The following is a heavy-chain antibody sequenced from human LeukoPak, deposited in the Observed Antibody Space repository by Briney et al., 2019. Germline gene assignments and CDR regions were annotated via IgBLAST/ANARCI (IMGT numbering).Heavy chain of an antibody. D-gene: IGHD6-6*01. V-gene: IGHV1-46*01. CDR2: INPSGGST. J-gene: IGHJ4*02. CDR3: ARALGSSPFDY. CDR1: GYTFTSYY. Sequence: WASVKVSCKASGYTFTSYYIHWVRQAPGQGLEWMGIINPSGGSTTYAQKFQGRVTMTRDTSTSTVYMELSSLRSEDTAVYYCARALGSSPFDYWGQGTLVTVSS.